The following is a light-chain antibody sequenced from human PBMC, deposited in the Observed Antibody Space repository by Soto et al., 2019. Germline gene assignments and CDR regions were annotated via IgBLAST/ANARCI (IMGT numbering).Light chain of an antibody. CDR1: SSNIAYQY. V-gene: IGLV1-51*01. J-gene: IGLJ2*01. CDR3: GTWDSSLSAEV. Sequence: QSVLMQPPSVSAAPGQKVTISCSGTSSNIAYQYVSWYQQFPGTAPKLLIYDNNKRPSGIPDRFSGSKSGTSATLGITGLQTGDEADYYCGTWDSSLSAEVFGGGTKLTVL. CDR2: DNN.